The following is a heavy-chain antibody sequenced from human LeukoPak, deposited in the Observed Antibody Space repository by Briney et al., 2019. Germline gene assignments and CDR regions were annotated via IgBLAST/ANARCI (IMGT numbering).Heavy chain of an antibody. CDR1: GDSLSTYY. Sequence: SETLSLTRTVSGDSLSTYYWSWIRQPPGKGLEWIGYIHYSVSTNYNPSLRSRVTISADTSNNQFSLELSSVTAADTAVYYCARKYNGSGSRNWFDSWGQGTLVTVSS. CDR2: IHYSVST. CDR3: ARKYNGSGSRNWFDS. V-gene: IGHV4-59*08. D-gene: IGHD3-10*01. J-gene: IGHJ5*01.